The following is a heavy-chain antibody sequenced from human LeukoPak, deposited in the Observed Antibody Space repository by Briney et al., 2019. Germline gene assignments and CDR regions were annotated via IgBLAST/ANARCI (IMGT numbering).Heavy chain of an antibody. CDR1: GGSISSSSYY. J-gene: IGHJ5*02. Sequence: SETLSLTCTVSGGSISSSSYYWGWIRQPPGKGLEWIGSIYYSGSTYDNPSLKSRVTISVDTSKNQFSLKLSSVTAADTAVYYCARHSGYCSGGSCYPNWFDHWGQGTLVTVSS. CDR3: ARHSGYCSGGSCYPNWFDH. V-gene: IGHV4-39*01. CDR2: IYYSGST. D-gene: IGHD2-15*01.